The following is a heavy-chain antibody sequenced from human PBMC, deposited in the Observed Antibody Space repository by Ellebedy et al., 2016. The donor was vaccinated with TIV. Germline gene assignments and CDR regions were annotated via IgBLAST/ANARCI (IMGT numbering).Heavy chain of an antibody. CDR1: GYTLTSYY. D-gene: IGHD5-18*01. CDR2: INPNGGSP. V-gene: IGHV1-46*01. Sequence: AASVKVSCQASGYTLTSYYMHWVRQAPGQGLEWMGIINPNGGSPSYAQKFQGRVTMTRDTSTSRVHMELSRLRTEDTAVYYCARDLGYSHDAFHYGMDVWGQGTTVTVSS. J-gene: IGHJ6*02. CDR3: ARDLGYSHDAFHYGMDV.